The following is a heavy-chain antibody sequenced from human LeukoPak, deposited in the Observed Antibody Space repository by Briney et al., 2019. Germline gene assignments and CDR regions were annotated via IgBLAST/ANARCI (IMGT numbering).Heavy chain of an antibody. CDR1: GFSFSKYA. V-gene: IGHV3-30*04. CDR2: ISKDGSMR. Sequence: GGSLRVSCAASGFSFSKYAMDWVRQAPGKGLEWVAIISKDGSMRYYADYVKGRFTVSRDNSNNAVYLQMNSLKSEDTAVYYCAGEKFDIWGQGTIVTVSA. J-gene: IGHJ3*02. CDR3: AGEKFDI.